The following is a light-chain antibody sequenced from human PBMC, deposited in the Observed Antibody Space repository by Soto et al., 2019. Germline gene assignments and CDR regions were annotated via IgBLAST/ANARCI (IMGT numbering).Light chain of an antibody. CDR1: QSVTSSY. CDR2: GAS. CDR3: QQYNIWPPWT. J-gene: IGKJ1*01. V-gene: IGKV3-20*01. Sequence: EIVLTQSPGTLSLSPGERATLSCRASQSVTSSYLAWYQQKPGQAPRLLIYGASNRATGIPDRFSGSGSGTDFTLTISRLEPEDFAVYYCQQYNIWPPWTFGQGTKVDIK.